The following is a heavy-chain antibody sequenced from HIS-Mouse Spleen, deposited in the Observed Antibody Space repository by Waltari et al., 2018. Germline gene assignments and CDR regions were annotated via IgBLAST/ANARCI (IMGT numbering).Heavy chain of an antibody. Sequence: QVQLVQSGAEVKKPGASVKVSCKASGYTFTGYYMHWVRQAPGQGLEWMGWINPHSGCTNYAQKFQRRGTMTRDTSISTAYMELSRLRSDDTAVYYCARGGRYDSSGYYGNWFDPWGQGTLVTVSS. CDR1: GYTFTGYY. D-gene: IGHD3-22*01. V-gene: IGHV1-2*02. J-gene: IGHJ5*02. CDR3: ARGGRYDSSGYYGNWFDP. CDR2: INPHSGCT.